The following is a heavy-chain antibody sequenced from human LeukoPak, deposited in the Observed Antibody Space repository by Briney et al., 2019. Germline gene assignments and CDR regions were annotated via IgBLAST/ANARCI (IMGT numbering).Heavy chain of an antibody. CDR3: AKGGSGVPRALAS. CDR1: GFIFRNYA. CDR2: ISGNDDST. D-gene: IGHD2-15*01. V-gene: IGHV3-23*01. J-gene: IGHJ4*02. Sequence: GGSLRLSCAASGFIFRNYAMSWVRQGPGQGPEWVSAISGNDDSTYYADSVKGRFTISRDNSRNTLYLQMNSLRAEDTAIYYCAKGGSGVPRALASWGQGTLVTVSS.